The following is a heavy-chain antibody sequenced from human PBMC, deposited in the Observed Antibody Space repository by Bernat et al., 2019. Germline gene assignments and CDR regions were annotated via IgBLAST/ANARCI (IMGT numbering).Heavy chain of an antibody. V-gene: IGHV1-69*04. CDR2: IIPILGIA. D-gene: IGHD3-22*01. CDR3: ARAYYYYDSSGYTYFDY. Sequence: QVQLVQSGAEVKKPGSSVKVSCKASGGTFSSYAISWVRQAPGQGLEWMGRIIPILGIANYAQKFQGRVTITADNSTSTAYMELSSLRSEDTAVYYCARAYYYYDSSGYTYFDYWGQGTLVTVSS. J-gene: IGHJ4*02. CDR1: GGTFSSYA.